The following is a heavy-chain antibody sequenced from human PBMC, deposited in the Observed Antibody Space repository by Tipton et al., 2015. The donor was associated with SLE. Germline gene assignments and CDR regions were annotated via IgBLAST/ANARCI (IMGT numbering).Heavy chain of an antibody. CDR2: IYYSGST. V-gene: IGHV4-39*07. D-gene: IGHD1-26*01. CDR1: GGSIGSSSYY. Sequence: LRLSCTVSGGSIGSSSYYLGWIRQPPGKGLEWIGSIYYSGSTYYNPSLKSRVTISVDTSKNQFSLKLSSVTAADTAVYYCARDEGGGSHAFDIWGQGTMVTVSS. J-gene: IGHJ3*02. CDR3: ARDEGGGSHAFDI.